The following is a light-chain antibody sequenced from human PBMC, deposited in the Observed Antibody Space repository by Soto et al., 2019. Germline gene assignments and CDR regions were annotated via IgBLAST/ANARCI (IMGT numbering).Light chain of an antibody. CDR1: NIGSKS. J-gene: IGLJ3*02. Sequence: SYELTQPPSVSVAPGKTASVACGGSNIGSKSVHWYQKKSGQAPVLVMYYDSDRPSGIPERFSGSNSENTATLTISRVEAGDEADYYCQVWDISSGHVVFGGRTKLTVL. V-gene: IGLV3-21*01. CDR3: QVWDISSGHVV. CDR2: YDS.